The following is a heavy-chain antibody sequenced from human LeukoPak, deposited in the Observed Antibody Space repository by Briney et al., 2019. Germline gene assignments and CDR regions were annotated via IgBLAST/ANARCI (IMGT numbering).Heavy chain of an antibody. CDR3: ARGPPGYRVGDY. CDR2: INTDGTTI. CDR1: GFTFSNYW. Sequence: PGGSLRLSCATSGFTFSNYWVHWVRQAPGKGLVRVSDINTDGTTIHYADSVRGRFTISRDNAKSTVFLQMNSLRVEDTAVYYCARGPPGYRVGDYWGPGTLVTVSS. J-gene: IGHJ4*02. V-gene: IGHV3-74*01. D-gene: IGHD2-2*03.